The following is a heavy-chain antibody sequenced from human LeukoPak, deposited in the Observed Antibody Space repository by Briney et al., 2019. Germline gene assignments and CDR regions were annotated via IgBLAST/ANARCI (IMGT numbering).Heavy chain of an antibody. V-gene: IGHV1-2*02. D-gene: IGHD5-12*01. CDR3: ARGGGQARVATLAF. J-gene: IGHJ4*02. Sequence: ASVKVSCKASGYTFTGYYMHWVRQAPGQGLEWMGWINPNSGGTNYAPKFQGGVTMTRDTSISTAYMELSRLRSDDTAVYYCARGGGQARVATLAFWGQGTLVTVSS. CDR2: INPNSGGT. CDR1: GYTFTGYY.